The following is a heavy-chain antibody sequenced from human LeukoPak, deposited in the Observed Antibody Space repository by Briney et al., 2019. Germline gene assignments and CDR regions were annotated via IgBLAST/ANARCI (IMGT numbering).Heavy chain of an antibody. J-gene: IGHJ5*02. CDR2: ISSSSSTI. Sequence: GGSLRLSCAASGFTFSSYSMTWVRQAPGRGLEWVSYISSSSSTIYYADSVKGRFTISRDNAKNSLYLQMNSLRAEDTAVYYCARSYWANWFDPWGQGTLVTVSS. CDR3: ARSYWANWFDP. D-gene: IGHD2-21*01. V-gene: IGHV3-48*01. CDR1: GFTFSSYS.